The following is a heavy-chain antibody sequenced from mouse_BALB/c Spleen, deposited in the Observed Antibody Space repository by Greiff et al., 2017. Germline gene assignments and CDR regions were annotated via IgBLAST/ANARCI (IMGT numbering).Heavy chain of an antibody. J-gene: IGHJ3*01. CDR1: GYSFTGYY. CDR2: INPYNGAT. V-gene: IGHV1-31*01. CDR3: AREGITAWFAY. Sequence: VQLQQSGPELVKPGALVKISCKASGYSFTGYYMHWVKQSHVKSLEWIGRINPYNGATSYNQNFKDKASLTVDKSSSTAYMELHSLTSEDSAVYYCAREGITAWFAYWGQGTLVTVSA. D-gene: IGHD2-4*01.